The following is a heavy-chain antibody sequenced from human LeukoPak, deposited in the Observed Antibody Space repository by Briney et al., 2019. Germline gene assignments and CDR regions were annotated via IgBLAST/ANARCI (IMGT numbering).Heavy chain of an antibody. CDR2: IGSDNKP. J-gene: IGHJ6*02. D-gene: IGHD3-10*02. V-gene: IGHV3-23*05. CDR3: AGDLHYYVAMDV. Sequence: GGSLRLSCEASGFTFSAYAMTWVRQAPGKGLEWVSSIGSDNKPHYSESVKGRFAISRDNSKNTLFLQLHNLRVEDTALYYCAGDLHYYVAMDVWGQGTTATVSS. CDR1: GFTFSAYA.